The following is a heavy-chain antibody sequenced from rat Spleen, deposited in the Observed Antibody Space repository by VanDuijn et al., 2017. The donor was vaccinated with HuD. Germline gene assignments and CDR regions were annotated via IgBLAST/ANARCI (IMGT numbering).Heavy chain of an antibody. CDR3: ARHGYDGSYYYWDY. D-gene: IGHD1-12*02. CDR2: ISTGGANT. CDR1: GFTFSNYY. Sequence: EVQLVESGGGLVQPGRSLKLSCAASGFTFSNYYMVWVRQAPTKGLEWVASISTGGANTHYRDSVKGRFTISRDHAKSTLYLQMDSLRSEDTATYYCARHGYDGSYYYWDYWGQGVMVTVSS. J-gene: IGHJ2*01. V-gene: IGHV5-25*01.